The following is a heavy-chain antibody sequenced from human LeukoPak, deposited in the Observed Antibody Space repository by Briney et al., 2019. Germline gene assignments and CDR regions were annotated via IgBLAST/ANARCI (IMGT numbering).Heavy chain of an antibody. CDR1: GGSISSYY. D-gene: IGHD1-14*01. J-gene: IGHJ3*02. Sequence: SETLSLTCTVSGGSISSYYWSWIRQPPGKGLEWIGYIYYSGSTNYNPSLKSRVTISVDTSNNQFSLNLSSVTAADTAVYYCARERGPEDRGWAAFDIWGQGTMVTVSS. CDR2: IYYSGST. V-gene: IGHV4-59*01. CDR3: ARERGPEDRGWAAFDI.